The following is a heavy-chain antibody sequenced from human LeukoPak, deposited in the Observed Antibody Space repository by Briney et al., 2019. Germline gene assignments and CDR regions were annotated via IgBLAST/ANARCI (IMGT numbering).Heavy chain of an antibody. Sequence: VASVKVSCKASGGTFSSYAISWVRQAPGQGLEWMGGVIPIFGTANYAQKFQGRVTITADESTSTAYMELSSLRSEDTAVYYCARDRSTGAFDIWGQGTMVTVSS. D-gene: IGHD2-8*02. CDR3: ARDRSTGAFDI. CDR2: VIPIFGTA. J-gene: IGHJ3*02. CDR1: GGTFSSYA. V-gene: IGHV1-69*13.